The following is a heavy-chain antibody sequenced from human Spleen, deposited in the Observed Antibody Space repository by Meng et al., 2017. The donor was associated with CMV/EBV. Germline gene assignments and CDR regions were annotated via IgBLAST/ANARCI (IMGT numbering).Heavy chain of an antibody. CDR2: ISWNSGSI. CDR3: AKDVEYSSSSRHAFDI. J-gene: IGHJ3*02. CDR1: GFTFDDYA. Sequence: GESLRLSCAASGFTFDDYAMHWVRQAPGKGLEWVSGISWNSGSIGYADSVKGRFTISRDNAKNSLYLQMNSLRAEDTALYYCAKDVEYSSSSRHAFDIWGQGTMVTVSS. D-gene: IGHD6-6*01. V-gene: IGHV3-9*01.